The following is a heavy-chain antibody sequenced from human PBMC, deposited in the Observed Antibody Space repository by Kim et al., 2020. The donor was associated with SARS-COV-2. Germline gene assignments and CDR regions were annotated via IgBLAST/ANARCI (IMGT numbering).Heavy chain of an antibody. CDR3: ARVQGLITMIVVVVGAFDY. V-gene: IGHV4-31*03. J-gene: IGHJ4*02. CDR1: GGSISSGGYY. D-gene: IGHD3-22*01. CDR2: IYYSGST. Sequence: SETLSLTCTVSGGSISSGGYYWSWIRQHPGKGLEWIGYIYYSGSTYYNPSLKSRVTISVDTSNNQFSLKLSSVTAADTAVYYCARVQGLITMIVVVVGAFDYWGQGTLVTVSS.